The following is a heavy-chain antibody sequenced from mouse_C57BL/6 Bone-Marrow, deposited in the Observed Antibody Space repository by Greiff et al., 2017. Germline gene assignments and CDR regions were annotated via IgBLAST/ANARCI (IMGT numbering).Heavy chain of an antibody. CDR3: ARHNYDYGVGYFGV. D-gene: IGHD2-4*01. CDR1: GFTFSDYG. Sequence: EVKLVESGGGLVQPGGSLKLSCAASGFTFSDYGMAWVRQAPRKGPEWVAFISNLAYSIYYADTVTGRFTISRENAKNTLYLEMSSLRSEDTAMYYCARHNYDYGVGYFGVWGTGTTVTVSS. CDR2: ISNLAYSI. J-gene: IGHJ1*03. V-gene: IGHV5-15*01.